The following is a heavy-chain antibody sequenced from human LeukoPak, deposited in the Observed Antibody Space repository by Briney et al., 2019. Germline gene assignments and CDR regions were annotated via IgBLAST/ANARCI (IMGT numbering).Heavy chain of an antibody. CDR3: ARERSGSRRYYYMDV. Sequence: ASVKLSCKASGYTFTGYYMHWVRQAPGQGLEWMGWINPNSGGTNYAQKFQGRVTMTRDTSISTAYMELSRLRSDDTAVYYCARERSGSRRYYYMDVWGKGTTVTVSS. D-gene: IGHD1-26*01. CDR1: GYTFTGYY. J-gene: IGHJ6*03. CDR2: INPNSGGT. V-gene: IGHV1-2*02.